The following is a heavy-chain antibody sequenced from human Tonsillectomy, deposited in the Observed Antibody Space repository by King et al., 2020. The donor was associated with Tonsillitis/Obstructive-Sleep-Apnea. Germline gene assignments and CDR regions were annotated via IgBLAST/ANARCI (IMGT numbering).Heavy chain of an antibody. CDR3: ARGVGSIAVAVPGFFDY. V-gene: IGHV1-69*01. CDR2: IIPIFGTA. D-gene: IGHD6-19*01. CDR1: GGTFSSYA. J-gene: IGHJ4*02. Sequence: QLVQSGAEVKKPGSSVKVSCKASGGTFSSYAISWVRQAPGQGLEWMGGIIPIFGTANYAQKFQGRVTITADVSTSTAYMELSSLRSEDTAVYYCARGVGSIAVAVPGFFDYWGQGTLVTVSS.